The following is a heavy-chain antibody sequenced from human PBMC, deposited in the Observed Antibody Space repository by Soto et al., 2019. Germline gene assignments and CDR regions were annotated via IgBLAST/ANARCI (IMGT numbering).Heavy chain of an antibody. Sequence: PGGSLRLSCAASGFTFSSYSMNWVRQAPGKGLEWVSSISSSSSYIYYADSVKGRFTISRDNAKNSLYLQMNSLRAEDTAVYYCARDITPGANYDSSGYYDYWGQGTLVTVSS. D-gene: IGHD3-22*01. CDR3: ARDITPGANYDSSGYYDY. CDR1: GFTFSSYS. CDR2: ISSSSSYI. V-gene: IGHV3-21*01. J-gene: IGHJ4*02.